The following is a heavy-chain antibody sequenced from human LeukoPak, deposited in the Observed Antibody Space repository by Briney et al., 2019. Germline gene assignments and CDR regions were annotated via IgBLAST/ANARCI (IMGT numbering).Heavy chain of an antibody. CDR1: GFTFSSYA. CDR2: ISGGGDST. D-gene: IGHD6-13*01. CDR3: AKGSSSWYPFDY. Sequence: GGSLRLSCAASGFTFSSYAMSWVRQAPQKGLEWVSAISGGGDSTYFADSVKGRFTISRDNSKNTLYLQMNTLGAEDTAVYYCAKGSSSWYPFDYWGQGTLVTVSS. J-gene: IGHJ4*02. V-gene: IGHV3-23*01.